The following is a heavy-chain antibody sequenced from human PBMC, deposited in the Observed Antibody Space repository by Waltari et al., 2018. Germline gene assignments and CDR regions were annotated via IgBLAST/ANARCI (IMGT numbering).Heavy chain of an antibody. CDR3: ARSRLGKVVGEFDF. CDR2: VNPSGGST. V-gene: IGHV1-46*04. Sequence: SGAEVKKPGASVKVSCKASGYTFTSFYIHWVRQAPGQGLEWMGIVNPSGGSTTYAQKMQGRVTMTRDTSTNTVHMYLSSLRSEDTAVYYCARSRLGKVVGEFDFWGQGTLVTVSS. J-gene: IGHJ4*02. D-gene: IGHD7-27*01. CDR1: GYTFTSFY.